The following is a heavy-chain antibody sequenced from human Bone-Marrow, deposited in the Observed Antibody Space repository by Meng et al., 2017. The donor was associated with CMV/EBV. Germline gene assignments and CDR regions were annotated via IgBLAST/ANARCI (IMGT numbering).Heavy chain of an antibody. CDR3: ARIDLRLPPDCSSTSCYPGDDY. V-gene: IGHV1-8*01. D-gene: IGHD2-2*01. Sequence: ASVKVSCKASGYTFTSYDINWVRQATGQGLEWMGWMNPNSGNTGYAQKFQGRVTMTRNTSISTAYMELSSLRSEDTAVYYCARIDLRLPPDCSSTSCYPGDDYWGQGTRVTGSS. J-gene: IGHJ4*02. CDR2: MNPNSGNT. CDR1: GYTFTSYD.